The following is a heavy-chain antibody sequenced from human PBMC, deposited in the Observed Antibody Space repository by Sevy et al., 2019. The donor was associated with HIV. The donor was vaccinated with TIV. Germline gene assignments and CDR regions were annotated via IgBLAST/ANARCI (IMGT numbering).Heavy chain of an antibody. CDR1: GFTFSNYA. CDR2: IRGGDTGT. CDR3: AKDTIVVVGEALDI. V-gene: IGHV3-23*01. D-gene: IGHD3-22*01. Sequence: GGSLRLSCAVSGFTFSNYAMSWVRQAPGKGLEWVSAIRGGDTGTFYAESVKGRFTISRDNSKNTLYLQMNSLRAEDKAVYYCAKDTIVVVGEALDIWGRGTMVTVSS. J-gene: IGHJ3*02.